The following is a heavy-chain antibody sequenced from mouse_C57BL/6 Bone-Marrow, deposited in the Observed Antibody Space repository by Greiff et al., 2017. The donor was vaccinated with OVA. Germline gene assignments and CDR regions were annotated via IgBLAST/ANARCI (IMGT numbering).Heavy chain of an antibody. Sequence: EVQLQQSGAELVKPGASVKLSCTASGFNIKDYYMHWVKQRTEQGLEWIGRIDPEDGETKYAPKFPGKATITADTSSNTAYLQLSSLTSEDTAVYYCALITTVVATRDYWGQGTTLTVSS. J-gene: IGHJ2*01. D-gene: IGHD1-1*01. V-gene: IGHV14-2*01. CDR1: GFNIKDYY. CDR2: IDPEDGET. CDR3: ALITTVVATRDY.